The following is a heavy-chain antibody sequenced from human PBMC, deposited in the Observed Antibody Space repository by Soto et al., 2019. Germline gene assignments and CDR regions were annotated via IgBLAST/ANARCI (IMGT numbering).Heavy chain of an antibody. J-gene: IGHJ4*02. CDR1: GFTFNTYG. CDR3: ARDLGELWPSVGGY. V-gene: IGHV3-33*01. D-gene: IGHD1-26*01. Sequence: QVQLVESGGGVVQPGRSLRLSCAASGFTFNTYGMHWVRQAPGKGLEWVAVIYYDGRNKYYADSVKGRFTISRDNSKNTLKLQMNSLRVEDMAVYYCARDLGELWPSVGGYWGQGTLVTVSS. CDR2: IYYDGRNK.